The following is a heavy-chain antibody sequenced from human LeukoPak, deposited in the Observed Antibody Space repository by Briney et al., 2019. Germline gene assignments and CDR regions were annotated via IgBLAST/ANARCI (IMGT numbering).Heavy chain of an antibody. J-gene: IGHJ4*02. CDR1: GFTFDDYA. D-gene: IGHD3-10*01. Sequence: PGGSLRLSCAASGFTFDDYAMHWVRQAPGKGLEWVSGISWNSGSIGYADSVKGRFTISRDNAKNSLYLQMNSLRAEDTALYYCAKDNSYGSGSYYNPYFDYWGQGTLVTVSS. CDR3: AKDNSYGSGSYYNPYFDY. V-gene: IGHV3-9*01. CDR2: ISWNSGSI.